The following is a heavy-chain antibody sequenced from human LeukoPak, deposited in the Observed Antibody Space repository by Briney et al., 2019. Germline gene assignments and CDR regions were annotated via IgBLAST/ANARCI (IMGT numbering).Heavy chain of an antibody. D-gene: IGHD6-19*01. Sequence: SETLSLTCTVFGGSISSSSHYWGWLRQPPGEGLEWIGSIYFSGSTYYSRSLKSRVTISVDPSTNQFSLKLSSVTAADTAVYYCARHQWLGPFDYWGQGTLVTVSS. J-gene: IGHJ4*02. CDR1: GGSISSSSHY. V-gene: IGHV4-39*01. CDR2: IYFSGST. CDR3: ARHQWLGPFDY.